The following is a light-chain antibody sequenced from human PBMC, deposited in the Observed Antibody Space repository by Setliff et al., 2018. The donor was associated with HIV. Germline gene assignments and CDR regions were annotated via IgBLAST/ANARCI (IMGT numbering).Light chain of an antibody. CDR3: AAWDDTVNGYV. CDR2: SNI. V-gene: IGLV1-44*01. CDR1: RSNIGRNS. J-gene: IGLJ1*01. Sequence: QSVLTQPPSASGTPGQRVTISCSGSRSNIGRNSVTWYQQFPGAAPKLLIYSNIQRPSGVPDRFSGSKSGSSASLAISGLQSEDEADYYCAAWDDTVNGYVFGTGTKVTVL.